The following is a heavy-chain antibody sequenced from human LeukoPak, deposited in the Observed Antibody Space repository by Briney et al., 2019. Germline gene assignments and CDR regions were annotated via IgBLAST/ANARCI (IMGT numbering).Heavy chain of an antibody. CDR2: INHSGST. D-gene: IGHD4-17*01. CDR3: ARSDYGDYEGQYYFDY. CDR1: GGSFSGYY. Sequence: SETLSLTCAVYGGSFSGYYWSWIRQPPGKGLEWIGEINHSGSTNYNPSLKSRVTISVDTSKNQFSLKLSSVTAAATAVYYCARSDYGDYEGQYYFDYWGQGTLVTVSS. J-gene: IGHJ4*02. V-gene: IGHV4-34*01.